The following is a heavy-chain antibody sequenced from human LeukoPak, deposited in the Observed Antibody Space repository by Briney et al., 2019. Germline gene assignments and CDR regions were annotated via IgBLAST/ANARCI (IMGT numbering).Heavy chain of an antibody. CDR3: ARCRAVASDY. J-gene: IGHJ4*02. Sequence: PSETLSLTCAVYGGSFSGFYWSWIRQPPGKGLEWIGEINHSGSTNYNPSLKSRLTISVDTSKNQFSLKLSSVTAADTAVYYCARCRAVASDYWGQGTLVTVSS. CDR2: INHSGST. D-gene: IGHD6-19*01. V-gene: IGHV4-34*01. CDR1: GGSFSGFY.